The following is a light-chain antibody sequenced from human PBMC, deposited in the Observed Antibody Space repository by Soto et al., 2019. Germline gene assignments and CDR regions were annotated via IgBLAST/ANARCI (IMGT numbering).Light chain of an antibody. CDR3: SSYTGTNHVI. CDR2: EVS. Sequence: QSALTQPASVSGSPGQSITISCTGTSSDIGFYNSVSWYQQHPGKAPKLMIYEVSNRPSGISNRFSASKSGNTASLTISGLQPEDEGNYFCSSYTGTNHVIFGGGTKLTVL. V-gene: IGLV2-14*01. J-gene: IGLJ2*01. CDR1: SSDIGFYNS.